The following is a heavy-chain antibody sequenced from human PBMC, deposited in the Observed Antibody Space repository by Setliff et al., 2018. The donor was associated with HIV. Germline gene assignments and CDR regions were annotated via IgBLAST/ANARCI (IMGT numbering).Heavy chain of an antibody. CDR2: IYHTGST. Sequence: SETLSLTCTVSGGSINSTSYYWGWIRQPPGNGLEWIGSIYHTGSTYYKPSLKSRVTISVDTSKNQFSLRLRSVTAADTAVYYCARDHCSSSGCYEYSYYGMDVWGQGTTVTVSS. CDR3: ARDHCSSSGCYEYSYYGMDV. D-gene: IGHD2-2*01. V-gene: IGHV4-39*07. J-gene: IGHJ6*02. CDR1: GGSINSTSYY.